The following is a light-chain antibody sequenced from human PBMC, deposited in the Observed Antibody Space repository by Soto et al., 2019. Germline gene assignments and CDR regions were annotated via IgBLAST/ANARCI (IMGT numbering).Light chain of an antibody. J-gene: IGKJ1*01. V-gene: IGKV3-20*01. CDR1: QSVSSSY. CDR2: GAS. CDR3: QQYGSSST. Sequence: EIVLTQSPGTLSLSPGERATLYCRASQSVSSSYLAWYQQKPGQAPRLLVYGASSGPSGIPDRFSGSGCGTVFTLTISRLEADVLAEYCCQQYGSSSTFGQGTRV.